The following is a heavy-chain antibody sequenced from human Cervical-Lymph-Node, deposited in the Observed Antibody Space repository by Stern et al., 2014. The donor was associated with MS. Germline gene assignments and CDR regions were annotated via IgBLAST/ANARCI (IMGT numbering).Heavy chain of an antibody. CDR2: ITNVGST. CDR1: GFTVSRDY. Sequence: VQLVEYGGGVIQPGGSLRLSCTASGFTVSRDYMTWVRQAPGKGLECVSLITNVGSTFYTDSVKGRFTISRDDSKNTVYLHMTSLRAEDTAMYYCARDTSSPERSDWWGQGTLVTVSS. V-gene: IGHV3-53*01. D-gene: IGHD1-1*01. J-gene: IGHJ4*02. CDR3: ARDTSSPERSDW.